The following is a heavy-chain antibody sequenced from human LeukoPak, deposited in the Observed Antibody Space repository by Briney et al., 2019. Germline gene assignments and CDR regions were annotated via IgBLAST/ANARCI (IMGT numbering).Heavy chain of an antibody. D-gene: IGHD5-24*01. CDR1: GYTFTGYY. CDR3: ARDLRLQFFYYYHYMDV. CDR2: INPNSGGT. Sequence: GASVKVSCKASGYTFTGYYMHWVRQAPGQGLEWMGWINPNSGGTNYAQKFQGRVTMTRDTSISAAYMELSRLRSDDTAVYYCARDLRLQFFYYYHYMDVWGKGTTVTVSS. V-gene: IGHV1-2*02. J-gene: IGHJ6*03.